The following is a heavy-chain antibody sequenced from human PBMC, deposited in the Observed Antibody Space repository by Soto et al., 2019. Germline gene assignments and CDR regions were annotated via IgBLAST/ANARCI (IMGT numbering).Heavy chain of an antibody. CDR1: GLTFSSYS. Sequence: PGGSLRLSCAASGLTFSSYSMNWVSQAPGKGLEWVSYISSSSSTIYYADSVKGRFTISRGNAKNSLYLQMNSLRAEDTAVYYCAREAMVRGAITGHAFDIWGQRTIVTVSS. J-gene: IGHJ3*02. CDR3: AREAMVRGAITGHAFDI. CDR2: ISSSSSTI. D-gene: IGHD3-10*01. V-gene: IGHV3-48*01.